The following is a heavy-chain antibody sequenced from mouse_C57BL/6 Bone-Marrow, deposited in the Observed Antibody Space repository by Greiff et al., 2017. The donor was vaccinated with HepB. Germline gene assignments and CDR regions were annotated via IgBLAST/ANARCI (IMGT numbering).Heavy chain of an antibody. CDR2: INYDGSST. J-gene: IGHJ2*01. CDR3: ARVYYGNYFDY. V-gene: IGHV5-16*01. Sequence: EVQVVESEGGLVQPGSSMKLSCTASGFTFSDYYMAWVRQVPEKGLEWVANINYDGSSTYYLDSLKSRFIISRDNAKNILYLQMSSLKSEDTATYYCARVYYGNYFDYGGQGTTLTVSS. CDR1: GFTFSDYY. D-gene: IGHD2-1*01.